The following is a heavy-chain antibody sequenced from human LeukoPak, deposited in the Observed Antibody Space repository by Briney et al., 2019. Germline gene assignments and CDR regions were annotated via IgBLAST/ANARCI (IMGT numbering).Heavy chain of an antibody. D-gene: IGHD3-3*01. Sequence: PGGSLRLSCAASGFTFSSYWMHWVRQAPGKGLVWVSRINSDGSSTSYADSVKGRFTISRDNAKNTLCLQMNSLRAEDTAVYYCALQDTIFGVVINALDYWGQGTLVTVSS. CDR3: ALQDTIFGVVINALDY. CDR2: INSDGSST. V-gene: IGHV3-74*01. J-gene: IGHJ4*02. CDR1: GFTFSSYW.